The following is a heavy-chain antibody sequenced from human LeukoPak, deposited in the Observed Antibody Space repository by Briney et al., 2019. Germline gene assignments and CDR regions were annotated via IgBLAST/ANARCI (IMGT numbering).Heavy chain of an antibody. CDR2: IYPGDSDT. D-gene: IGHD2-15*01. V-gene: IGHV5-51*01. CDR1: GYSFTSHW. J-gene: IGHJ3*02. CDR3: ASTRYCSGGSCYSPGGAFDI. Sequence: GESLKISCKGSGYSFTSHWIGWVRQMPGKGLEWMGIIYPGDSDTRYSPSFQGQVTISADKSISTAYPQWSSLKASDTAMYYCASTRYCSGGSCYSPGGAFDIWGQGTMVTVSS.